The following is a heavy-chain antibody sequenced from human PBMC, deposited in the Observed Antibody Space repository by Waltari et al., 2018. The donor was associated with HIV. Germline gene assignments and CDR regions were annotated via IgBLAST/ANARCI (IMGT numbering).Heavy chain of an antibody. V-gene: IGHV1-8*01. CDR2: TNHNTDDT. J-gene: IGHJ4*02. CDR3: ARVRRPSGSYYLSY. CDR1: GYTFTSYN. D-gene: IGHD1-26*01. Sequence: QVQLVQSGAEVKKPGASVKVSCKASGYTFTSYNIYWVRQAPGQGLEWMGWTNHNTDDTAYARKFQGRVTMTRNTSMSTAYVELSSLRSEDTAVSYCARVRRPSGSYYLSYWGQGTVVTVSS.